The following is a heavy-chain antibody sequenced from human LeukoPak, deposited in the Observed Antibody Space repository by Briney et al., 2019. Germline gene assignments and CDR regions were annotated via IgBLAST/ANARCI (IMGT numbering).Heavy chain of an antibody. V-gene: IGHV4-59*01. J-gene: IGHJ4*02. CDR1: GGSISSYY. CDR3: ARDRYGSGSPFDY. D-gene: IGHD3-10*01. Sequence: SETLSLTCTVSGGSISSYYWSWIRQPPGKGLEWIGYIYYSGSTNYNPSLKSRVTIPVDTSKNQFSLKLSSVTAADMAVYYCARDRYGSGSPFDYWGQGTLVTVSS. CDR2: IYYSGST.